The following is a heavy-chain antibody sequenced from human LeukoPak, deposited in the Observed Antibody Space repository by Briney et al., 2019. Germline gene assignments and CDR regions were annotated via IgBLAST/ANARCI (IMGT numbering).Heavy chain of an antibody. CDR2: MYVSDNT. CDR3: ARLTSGTHPNFDY. CDR1: GGSISNYY. D-gene: IGHD3-10*01. Sequence: SETLSLTCTVPGGSISNYYWSWIRQPAGKGLEWIGRMYVSDNTNYNPSLSQNPSLRSRVTMSVDTSKNQFCLTLTSVTAADTAVYYCARLTSGTHPNFDYWGQGTLVTVSS. J-gene: IGHJ4*02. V-gene: IGHV4-4*07.